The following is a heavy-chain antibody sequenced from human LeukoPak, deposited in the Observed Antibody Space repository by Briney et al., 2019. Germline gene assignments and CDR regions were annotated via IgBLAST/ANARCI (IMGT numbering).Heavy chain of an antibody. Sequence: ASVKVSCKASGYTFTGYYMHWVRQAPGQGLEWMGRINPNSGGTNYAQKFQGGVTMTRDTSISTAYMELSRLRSDDTAVCYCASTATSGWYSYFDYWGQGTLVTASS. J-gene: IGHJ4*02. D-gene: IGHD6-19*01. CDR1: GYTFTGYY. V-gene: IGHV1-2*06. CDR3: ASTATSGWYSYFDY. CDR2: INPNSGGT.